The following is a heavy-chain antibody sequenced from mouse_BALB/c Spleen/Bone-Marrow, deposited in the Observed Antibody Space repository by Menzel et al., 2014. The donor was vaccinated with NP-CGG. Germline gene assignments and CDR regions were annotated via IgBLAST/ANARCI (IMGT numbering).Heavy chain of an antibody. Sequence: VHLVESGAELVKPGASVKLSCKASGYTFTSYWMHWVKQRPGQGLEWIGEIDPSDSYTNYNQKFKGKATLTVDKSSSTAYMQLSSLTSKDSAVYYCARSRGYYDYWYFDVWGAGTTVTVSS. CDR2: IDPSDSYT. D-gene: IGHD2-4*01. V-gene: IGHV1-69*02. J-gene: IGHJ1*01. CDR3: ARSRGYYDYWYFDV. CDR1: GYTFTSYW.